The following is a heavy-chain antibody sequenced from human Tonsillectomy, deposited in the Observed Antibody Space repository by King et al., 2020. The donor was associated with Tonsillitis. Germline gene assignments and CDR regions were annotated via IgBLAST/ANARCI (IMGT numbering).Heavy chain of an antibody. Sequence: VQLVESGGGVVQPGRSLRLSCAASGLSFSNYGMHWVRQAPGKGLEWVALIAYDGSYENYADPVKGRFTISRDNSKNTLYLQMNSLRVEDTAVYYCAKDSIGLSDLYFDIWGRGALVTVSS. V-gene: IGHV3-30*18. CDR2: IAYDGSYE. CDR3: AKDSIGLSDLYFDI. D-gene: IGHD3-22*01. CDR1: GLSFSNYG. J-gene: IGHJ2*01.